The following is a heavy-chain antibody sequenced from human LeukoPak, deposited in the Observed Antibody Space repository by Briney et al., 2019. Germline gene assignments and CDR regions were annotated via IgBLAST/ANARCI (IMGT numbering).Heavy chain of an antibody. V-gene: IGHV3-7*01. CDR3: ARDGFVGAADY. CDR1: GFTFSIYW. CDR2: IKQDGSEK. D-gene: IGHD6-13*01. J-gene: IGHJ4*02. Sequence: GGSLRLSCAASGFTFSIYWMTWVRQAPGKGLEWVANIKQDGSEKYYVDSVKGRFTISRDNAKNSLFLQMNSLRVEDTAVFYCARDGFVGAADYWGQGTLVTVSS.